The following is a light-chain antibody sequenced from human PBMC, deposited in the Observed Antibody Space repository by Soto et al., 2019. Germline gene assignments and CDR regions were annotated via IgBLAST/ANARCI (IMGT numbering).Light chain of an antibody. J-gene: IGKJ2*01. Sequence: EIVMTQSPATLSVSPGERATLSCRASQSVTSNLAWYQQKPGQAPSLLIYDISARATGIPTRFSGSGSGTEFTLTISSLQSEDFATYYCQQTYSIPVTFGQGTKLEIK. CDR2: DIS. V-gene: IGKV3D-15*01. CDR1: QSVTSN. CDR3: QQTYSIPVT.